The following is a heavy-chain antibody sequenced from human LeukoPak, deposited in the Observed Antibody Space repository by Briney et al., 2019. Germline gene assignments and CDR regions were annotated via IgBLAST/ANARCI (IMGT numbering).Heavy chain of an antibody. D-gene: IGHD2-2*01. J-gene: IGHJ5*02. CDR3: ARDSTDDSWFDP. CDR1: GFTFSSYA. Sequence: GGSLRLSCAASGFTFSSYAMHWVRQAPGKGLEWVAVISYDGSNKYYADSVKGRFTISRDNSKNTLYLQMNSLRAEDTAVYYCARDSTDDSWFDPWGLGTLVTVSS. CDR2: ISYDGSNK. V-gene: IGHV3-30-3*01.